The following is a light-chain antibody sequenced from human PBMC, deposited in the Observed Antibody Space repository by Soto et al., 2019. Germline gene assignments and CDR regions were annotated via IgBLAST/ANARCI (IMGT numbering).Light chain of an antibody. Sequence: QSALTQTASVSGSPGQSITISCTGTSSDIGAYNYVSWYQQHPGKAPKLLIYEVTNRPSGVSDRFSGSKSGNTASLTISGLQAEDEANYYCNSYTTLSNRVFGTGTKLTVL. CDR2: EVT. CDR1: SSDIGAYNY. V-gene: IGLV2-14*01. CDR3: NSYTTLSNRV. J-gene: IGLJ1*01.